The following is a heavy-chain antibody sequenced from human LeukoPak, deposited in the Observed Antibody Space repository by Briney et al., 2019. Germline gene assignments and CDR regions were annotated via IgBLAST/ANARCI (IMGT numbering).Heavy chain of an antibody. Sequence: PSETLSLTCTVSGGSISSSSYYWSWIRQPPGKGLEWIGYIYYSGSTNYNPSLKSRVTISVDTSKNQFSLKLSSVTAADTAVYYCARAPGLENGSGTYYFDYWGQGTLVTVSS. D-gene: IGHD3-10*01. CDR1: GGSISSSSYY. V-gene: IGHV4-61*01. J-gene: IGHJ4*02. CDR3: ARAPGLENGSGTYYFDY. CDR2: IYYSGST.